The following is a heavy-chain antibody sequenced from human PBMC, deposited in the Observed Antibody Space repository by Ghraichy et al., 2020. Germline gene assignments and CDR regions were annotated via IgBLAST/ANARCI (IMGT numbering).Heavy chain of an antibody. J-gene: IGHJ4*02. V-gene: IGHV3-74*01. CDR3: ARKREITIFGVVITFFDY. Sequence: RGSLRLSCAASGFTFSSYWMHWVRQAPGKGLVWVSRINSDGSSTSYADSVKGRFTISRDNAKNTLYLQMNSLRAEDTAVYYCARKREITIFGVVITFFDYWGQGTLVTVSS. D-gene: IGHD3-3*01. CDR2: INSDGSST. CDR1: GFTFSSYW.